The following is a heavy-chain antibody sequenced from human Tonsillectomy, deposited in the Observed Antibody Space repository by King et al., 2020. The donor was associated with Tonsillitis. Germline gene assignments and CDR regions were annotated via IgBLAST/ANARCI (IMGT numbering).Heavy chain of an antibody. Sequence: VQLVESGGGVVQPGRSLRLSCAGFGFSFSTYAMHWVRQAPGKGLEGVAVMSYDGSSEDYADSVKGRFTISRDNSKNTLYLQMNSLRGEDTAVYYCAKLVATREDDFDFWGQGTLVIVSS. D-gene: IGHD5-12*01. CDR2: MSYDGSSE. CDR1: GFSFSTYA. V-gene: IGHV3-30*18. J-gene: IGHJ4*02. CDR3: AKLVATREDDFDF.